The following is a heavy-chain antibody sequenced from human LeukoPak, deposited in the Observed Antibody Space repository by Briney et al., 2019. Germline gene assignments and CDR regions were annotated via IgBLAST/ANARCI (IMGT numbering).Heavy chain of an antibody. CDR3: ARFYGSGSLNYYYYYYMDV. D-gene: IGHD3-10*01. CDR1: GGSISSNSYY. CDR2: IYTTGST. J-gene: IGHJ6*03. V-gene: IGHV4-61*02. Sequence: SETLSPTCTVSGGSISSNSYYWSWIRQPAGKGRECMGRIYTTGSTSYNPSLKSRVTISIDTSKNQFSLKLSSVTAADTAVYYCARFYGSGSLNYYYYYYMDVWGKGTTVTVSS.